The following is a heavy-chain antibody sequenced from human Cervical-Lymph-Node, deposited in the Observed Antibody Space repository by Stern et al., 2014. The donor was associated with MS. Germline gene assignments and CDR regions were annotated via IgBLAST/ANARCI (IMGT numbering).Heavy chain of an antibody. D-gene: IGHD6-13*01. CDR2: IWYDGSNK. CDR3: ARSSSPSPYYYYGMDV. V-gene: IGHV3-33*01. Sequence: VQLVESGGGVVQPGRSLRLSCAASGFTFSSYGMHWVRQAPGKGLAWVAVIWYDGSNKYYADSLKGRFTISRDNSKNTLYLQMNSLRAEDTAVYYCARSSSPSPYYYYGMDVWGQGTTVTVSS. CDR1: GFTFSSYG. J-gene: IGHJ6*02.